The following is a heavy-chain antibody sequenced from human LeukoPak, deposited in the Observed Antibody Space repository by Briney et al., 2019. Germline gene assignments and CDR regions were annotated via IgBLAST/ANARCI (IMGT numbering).Heavy chain of an antibody. CDR2: INNAGVNT. J-gene: IGHJ5*02. D-gene: IGHD5-24*01. CDR1: GFTFRDYG. Sequence: GGSLXXSCAASGFTFRDYGMSWVRQAPGKGVEWGSSINNAGVNTHYADSVKGRFTISRDNSKNTLYLQINSLRAEDTAVYYXXXQLXXXPGPWGQGTXVIVSS. V-gene: IGHV3-23*01. CDR3: XXQLXXXPGP.